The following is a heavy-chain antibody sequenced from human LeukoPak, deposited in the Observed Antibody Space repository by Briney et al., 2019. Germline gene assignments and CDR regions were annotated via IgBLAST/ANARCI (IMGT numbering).Heavy chain of an antibody. V-gene: IGHV3-7*03. CDR2: IKQDGSEK. D-gene: IGHD3-10*01. J-gene: IGHJ5*02. CDR3: ARGFGRP. CDR1: GFTFSNYW. Sequence: PGGSLRLSCAASGFTFSNYWMSWVRQTPGKGLEWVANIKQDGSEKYYVDSVKGRFTISRDNAKNSLYLQMNRLRAEDTAVYYCARGFGRPWGQGTLVTVSS.